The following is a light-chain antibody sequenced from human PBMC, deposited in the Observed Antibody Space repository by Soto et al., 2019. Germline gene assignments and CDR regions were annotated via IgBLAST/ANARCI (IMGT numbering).Light chain of an antibody. V-gene: IGLV2-23*02. J-gene: IGLJ3*02. CDR1: NSDVASFDL. CDR2: EVR. Sequence: QSVLTQPASVSGSPGQSITISCTGANSDVASFDLVSWYQHHPGKAPKLIIYEVRKRPSGVSFRFSGSKSGNTASLTISGLQAEDEADYFCCSYARSSTMVFGGGTKLTVL. CDR3: CSYARSSTMV.